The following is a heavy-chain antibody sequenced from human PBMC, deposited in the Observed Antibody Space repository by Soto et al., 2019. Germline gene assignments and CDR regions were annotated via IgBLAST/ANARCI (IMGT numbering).Heavy chain of an antibody. D-gene: IGHD3-16*01. CDR3: ASGGYYDYVWGGSPPPYY. CDR1: GGSISSGGYY. Sequence: SETLSLTCTVSGGSISSGGYYWSWIRQHPGKGLEWIGYIYYSGSTYYNPSLKSRVTISVDTSKNQFSLKLSSVTAADTAVYYCASGGYYDYVWGGSPPPYYWGQGTLVTVSS. CDR2: IYYSGST. J-gene: IGHJ4*02. V-gene: IGHV4-31*03.